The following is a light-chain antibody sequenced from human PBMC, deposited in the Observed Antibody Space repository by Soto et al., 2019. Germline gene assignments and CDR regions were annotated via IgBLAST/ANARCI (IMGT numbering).Light chain of an antibody. CDR1: QSVSRSY. CDR2: GAS. Sequence: TPSLAPLSVPLGERDILSFSASQSVSRSYLAGYQQKPAQAARLLIYGASSRATGIPDRFSGSGSGTEFTLTISGLQSEDFAIYYCQQYNNYPPITFGQGTRLEIK. V-gene: IGKV3D-15*01. J-gene: IGKJ5*01. CDR3: QQYNNYPPIT.